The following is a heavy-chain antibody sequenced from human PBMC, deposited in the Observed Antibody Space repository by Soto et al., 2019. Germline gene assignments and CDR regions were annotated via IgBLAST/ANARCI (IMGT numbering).Heavy chain of an antibody. D-gene: IGHD3-3*01. Sequence: EVQLVESGGGLVKPGGSLRLSCAASVVTFISYSMNWVRQAPGKWLEWVSSISSSSSYIYYADSVKGRFTISRYNAKNSLYLHLNSLRAEDTAVSYCARDPPEHFGVVIPAYFDYWGQGSMFTVS. CDR2: ISSSSSYI. J-gene: IGHJ4*02. V-gene: IGHV3-21*01. CDR3: ARDPPEHFGVVIPAYFDY. CDR1: VVTFISYS.